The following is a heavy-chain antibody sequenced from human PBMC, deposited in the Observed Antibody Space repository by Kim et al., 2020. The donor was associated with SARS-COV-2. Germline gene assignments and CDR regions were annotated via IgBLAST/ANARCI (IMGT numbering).Heavy chain of an antibody. CDR2: IYYSGST. D-gene: IGHD4-17*01. CDR3: ARGGDDYGDYYDAFDI. J-gene: IGHJ3*02. CDR1: GGSISSSSYY. Sequence: SETLSLTCTVSGGSISSSSYYWGWIRQPPGKGLEWIGSIYYSGSTYYNPSLKSRVTISVDTSKNQFSLKLSSVTAADTAVYYCARGGDDYGDYYDAFDIWGQGTMVTVPS. V-gene: IGHV4-39*01.